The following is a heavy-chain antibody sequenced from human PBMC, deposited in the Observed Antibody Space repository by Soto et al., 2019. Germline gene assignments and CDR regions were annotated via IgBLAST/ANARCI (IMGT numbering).Heavy chain of an antibody. CDR2: IYYSGST. D-gene: IGHD3-3*01. J-gene: IGHJ4*02. V-gene: IGHV4-39*01. CDR1: GGSISSYY. CDR3: ARQAVLRFLEYFDY. Sequence: SETLSLTCTFSGGSISSYYWSWIRQPPGKGLEWIGSIYYSGSTYYNPSLKSRVTISVDTSKNQFSLKLSSVTAADTAVYYCARQAVLRFLEYFDYWGQGTLVTVSS.